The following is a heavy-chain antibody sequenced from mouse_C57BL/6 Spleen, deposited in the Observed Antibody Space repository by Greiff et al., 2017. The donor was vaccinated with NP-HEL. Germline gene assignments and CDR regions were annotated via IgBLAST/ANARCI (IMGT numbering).Heavy chain of an antibody. CDR1: GYTFTNYW. Sequence: VQLQQSGAELVRPGTSVKMSCKASGYTFTNYWIGWAKQRPGHGLEWIGDIYPGGGYTNYNEKFKGKATLTADKSSSTAYMQFSSLTSEDSAIYYCAAKIYYAMDYWGQGTSVTVSS. CDR2: IYPGGGYT. V-gene: IGHV1-63*01. J-gene: IGHJ4*01. CDR3: AAKIYYAMDY.